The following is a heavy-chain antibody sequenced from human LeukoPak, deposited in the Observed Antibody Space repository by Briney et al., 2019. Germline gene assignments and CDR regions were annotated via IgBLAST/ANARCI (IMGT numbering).Heavy chain of an antibody. V-gene: IGHV3-7*01. D-gene: IGHD2-2*01. CDR1: KFTFSSYS. CDR3: ATRKCSISACRASSYRCMDD. CDR2: IKEDGGEA. J-gene: IGHJ6*03. Sequence: GGSLRLSCAASKFTFSSYSMNWVRQAPGKGLEWVANIKEDGGEAYYVGSVKGRFTVSRDDAKNSLYLQMNSLRVEDTAMYYCATRKCSISACRASSYRCMDDWGKGTTVTVSS.